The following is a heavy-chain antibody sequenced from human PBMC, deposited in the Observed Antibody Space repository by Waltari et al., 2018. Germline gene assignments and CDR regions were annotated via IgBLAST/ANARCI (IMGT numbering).Heavy chain of an antibody. Sequence: EVQLVESGGGLVQPGRSLRLSCAASGFSFDDYAMHGVRQAPGNGLEWVSGISWKSVSTAYADSVEGRFTISRDNAKNSLYLQMHSLRPEDTALYYCVKDRGLYSSSSGLDYWGQGTLVTVSS. D-gene: IGHD6-6*01. V-gene: IGHV3-9*01. CDR2: ISWKSVST. CDR1: GFSFDDYA. J-gene: IGHJ4*02. CDR3: VKDRGLYSSSSGLDY.